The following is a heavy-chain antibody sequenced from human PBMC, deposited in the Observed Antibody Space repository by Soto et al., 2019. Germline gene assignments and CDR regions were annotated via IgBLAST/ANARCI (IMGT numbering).Heavy chain of an antibody. CDR1: GFTFSNAW. Sequence: EVQLVESGGGLVKPGGSLRLSCAASGFTFSNAWMSWVRQAPGKGLEWVGRIKSKTDGGTTDYAAPVKGRFTISRDDSKNTLYLQMNSLKTEDTAVYYCTTDYFRYYDSSGYYRLGAFDIWGQGTMVTVSS. J-gene: IGHJ3*02. V-gene: IGHV3-15*01. CDR2: IKSKTDGGTT. CDR3: TTDYFRYYDSSGYYRLGAFDI. D-gene: IGHD3-22*01.